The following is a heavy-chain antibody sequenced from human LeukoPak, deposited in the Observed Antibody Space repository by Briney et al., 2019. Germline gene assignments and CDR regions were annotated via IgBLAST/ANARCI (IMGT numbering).Heavy chain of an antibody. D-gene: IGHD7-27*01. CDR2: ITSRSTT. CDR3: AKDGNWARFED. Sequence: PGGSLRLSCAASGFILSHYGMNWVRQAPGKGLEWVSGITSRSTTYYADSVKGRFTISRDNSKNMVWLQINSPTAEDTATYYCAKDGNWARFEDRGQGTLVTVSS. V-gene: IGHV3-23*01. CDR1: GFILSHYG. J-gene: IGHJ4*02.